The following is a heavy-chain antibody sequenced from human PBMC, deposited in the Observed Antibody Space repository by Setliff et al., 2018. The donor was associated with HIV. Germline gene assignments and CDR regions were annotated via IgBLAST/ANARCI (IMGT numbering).Heavy chain of an antibody. CDR2: INPSGGST. D-gene: IGHD4-17*01. CDR3: AKGAGFYGDYTFDY. J-gene: IGHJ4*02. CDR1: GYIFTGYY. V-gene: IGHV1-46*01. Sequence: ASVKVSCKASGYIFTGYYMHWVRQAPGQGLEWMGVINPSGGSTSYAQRFQSRVSISMDASKNKFSLKVTSVTSADTAVYYCAKGAGFYGDYTFDYWGQGNLVTVSS.